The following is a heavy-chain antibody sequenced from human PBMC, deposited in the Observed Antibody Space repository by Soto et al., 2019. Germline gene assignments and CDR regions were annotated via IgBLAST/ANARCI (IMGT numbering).Heavy chain of an antibody. CDR1: GGTFSSYA. D-gene: IGHD6-19*01. CDR2: IIPIFGTA. CDR3: ARGVPKTAVAGKFFLDP. J-gene: IGHJ5*02. Sequence: SVKVSCKASGGTFSSYAISWVRQAPGQGLEWMGGIIPIFGTANYAQKFQGRVTITADESTSTAYMELSSLRSEDTAVYYCARGVPKTAVAGKFFLDPWGQGTLVTVSS. V-gene: IGHV1-69*13.